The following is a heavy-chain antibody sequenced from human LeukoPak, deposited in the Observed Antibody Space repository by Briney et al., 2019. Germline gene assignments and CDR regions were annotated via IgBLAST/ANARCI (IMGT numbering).Heavy chain of an antibody. Sequence: SETLSLTCTVSGGSISSYYWSWIRQPPGKGLEWIGYIYYTGSTNYNPSLKSRVTMSVDTSKNQFSLIVISVTAADTAVYYCARVAIAARGYCFDYWGQGTLVTVSS. CDR2: IYYTGST. V-gene: IGHV4-59*01. J-gene: IGHJ4*02. CDR1: GGSISSYY. CDR3: ARVAIAARGYCFDY. D-gene: IGHD6-6*01.